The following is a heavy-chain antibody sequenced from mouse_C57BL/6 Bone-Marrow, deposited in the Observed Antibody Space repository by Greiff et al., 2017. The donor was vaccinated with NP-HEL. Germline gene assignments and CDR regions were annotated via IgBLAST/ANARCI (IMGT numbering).Heavy chain of an antibody. D-gene: IGHD1-1*01. CDR2: INPGSGGT. CDR3: ASYYYGSSQYYFDY. Sequence: QVQLQQSGAELVWPGTSVKVSCKASGYAFTNYLIEWVKQRPGQGLEWIGVINPGSGGTNYNEKFKGKATLTADKSSSTAYLQLSSLTSEDTAVYFCASYYYGSSQYYFDYWGQGTTLTVSS. J-gene: IGHJ2*01. CDR1: GYAFTNYL. V-gene: IGHV1-54*01.